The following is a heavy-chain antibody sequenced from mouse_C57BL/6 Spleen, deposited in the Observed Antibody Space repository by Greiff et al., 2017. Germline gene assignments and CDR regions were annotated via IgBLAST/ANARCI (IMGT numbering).Heavy chain of an antibody. CDR1: GFSLTSYG. CDR2: IWSGGST. J-gene: IGHJ3*01. CDR3: ARRGTTVVAKEWFAY. V-gene: IGHV2-2*01. D-gene: IGHD1-1*01. Sequence: VKLLESGPGLVQPSQSLSITCTVSGFSLTSYGVHWVRQSPGKGLEWLGVIWSGGSTDYNAAFISRLSISKDNSKSQVFFKMNSLQADDTAIYDCARRGTTVVAKEWFAYWGQGTLVTVSA.